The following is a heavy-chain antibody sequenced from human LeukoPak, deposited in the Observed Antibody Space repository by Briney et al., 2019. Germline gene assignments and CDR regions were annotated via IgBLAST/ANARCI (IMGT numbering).Heavy chain of an antibody. CDR2: IYSGGST. Sequence: PGGSLRLSCAASGFTFSSYAMSWVRQAPGKGLEWVSVIYSGGSTYYADSVKGRFTISRDNSKNTLYLQMNSLRAEDTAVYYCARDNWNDVMDYWGQGTLVTVSS. CDR3: ARDNWNDVMDY. D-gene: IGHD1-20*01. V-gene: IGHV3-66*01. CDR1: GFTFSSYA. J-gene: IGHJ4*02.